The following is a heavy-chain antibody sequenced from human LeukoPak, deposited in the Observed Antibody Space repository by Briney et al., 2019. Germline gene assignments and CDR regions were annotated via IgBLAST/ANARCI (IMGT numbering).Heavy chain of an antibody. D-gene: IGHD5-12*01. CDR2: IYYSGST. CDR1: GGSISSYY. J-gene: IGHJ6*03. V-gene: IGHV4-59*01. Sequence: SETLSLTCTVSGGSISSYYWSWIRQPPGKGLEWIGYIYYSGSTNYNPSLKSRVTISVDTSKNQFSLKLSSVTAADTAVYYCARTNYLVATITRYYYYYMDVWGKGTTVTVSS. CDR3: ARTNYLVATITRYYYYYMDV.